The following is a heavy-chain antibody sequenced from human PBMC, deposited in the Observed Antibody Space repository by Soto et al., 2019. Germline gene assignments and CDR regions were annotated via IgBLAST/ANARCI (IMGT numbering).Heavy chain of an antibody. CDR2: IYTSGST. Sequence: PSETLSLTCTVSGGSISSYYWSWIRQPAGKGLEWIGRIYTSGSTNYNPSLKSRVTMSVDTSKDQFSLMVGCVAVADTALYYCVRGGSQDLDRLLTAPDFDSRGQG. D-gene: IGHD3-3*01. CDR3: VRGGSQDLDRLLTAPDFDS. CDR1: GGSISSYY. J-gene: IGHJ4*02. V-gene: IGHV4-4*07.